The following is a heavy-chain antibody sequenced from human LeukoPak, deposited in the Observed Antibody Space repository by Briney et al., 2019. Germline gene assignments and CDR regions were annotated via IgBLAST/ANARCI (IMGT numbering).Heavy chain of an antibody. J-gene: IGHJ4*02. D-gene: IGHD5-24*01. Sequence: MAGGSLRFSCAASGFTFSNAWMSWVRQAPGKGLEGVGRIKSKTDGGTTDYAAPVKGRFTISRDDSKNTLYLQMNSLKTEDTAVYYCTTVLTFAARWLQSHNDYWGQGTLVTVSS. CDR2: IKSKTDGGTT. V-gene: IGHV3-15*01. CDR3: TTVLTFAARWLQSHNDY. CDR1: GFTFSNAW.